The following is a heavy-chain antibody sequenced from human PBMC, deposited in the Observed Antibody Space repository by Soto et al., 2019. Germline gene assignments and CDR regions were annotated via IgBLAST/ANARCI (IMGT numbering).Heavy chain of an antibody. V-gene: IGHV4-4*02. CDR1: GASISSSHW. Sequence: QVQLQESGPGLVKPSGTLSLTCAVSGASISSSHWWSWVRQPPGKGLEWIGELYHSGSTYYNASLKSRVARSLDKSKNQFSLKLRSVTAADTAVYSCVRKDYSDWFFDLWGRGTLVTVSS. J-gene: IGHJ2*01. CDR3: VRKDYSDWFFDL. D-gene: IGHD4-4*01. CDR2: LYHSGST.